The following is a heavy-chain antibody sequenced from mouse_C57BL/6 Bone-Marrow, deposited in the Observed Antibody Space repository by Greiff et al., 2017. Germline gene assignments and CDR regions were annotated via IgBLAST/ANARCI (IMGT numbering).Heavy chain of an antibody. J-gene: IGHJ3*01. V-gene: IGHV5-9*01. CDR2: ISGGGGNT. CDR3: ARQRLFAY. CDR1: GFTFSSYT. D-gene: IGHD3-2*02. Sequence: EVKLMESGGGLVKPGGSLKLSCAASGFTFSSYTMSWVRQTPEKRLEWVATISGGGGNTYYPDSVKGRFTISSDNAKNTLYLQMSSLRSEDTALYYCARQRLFAYWGQGTLVTVSA.